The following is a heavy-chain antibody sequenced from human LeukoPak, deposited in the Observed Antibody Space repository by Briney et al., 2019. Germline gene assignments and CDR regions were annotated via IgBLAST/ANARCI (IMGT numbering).Heavy chain of an antibody. J-gene: IGHJ4*02. D-gene: IGHD5-24*01. CDR2: ISYDGSNK. CDR1: GFTFSSYG. Sequence: GGSLRLSCAASGFTFSSYGMHWVRQAPGKGLEWVAVISYDGSNKYYADSVKGRFTISRDNSKNTLYLQMNSLRAEDTAVYYCAKDQEVETALYWGQGTLVTVSS. V-gene: IGHV3-30*18. CDR3: AKDQEVETALY.